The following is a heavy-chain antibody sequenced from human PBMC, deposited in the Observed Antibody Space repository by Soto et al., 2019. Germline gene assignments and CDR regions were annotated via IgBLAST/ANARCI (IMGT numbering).Heavy chain of an antibody. Sequence: EVQLLESGGGLVQPGGSMRLSCAASGFTFRSHAMSWVRQAPGKGLEWVSAISGSAGSTYYADSVKGRFTISRDNSKNTLYLQMNSLRVEDTAVYYCAKGGGEYQLLRDYWGQGTLVTVSS. J-gene: IGHJ4*02. CDR3: AKGGGEYQLLRDY. CDR1: GFTFRSHA. V-gene: IGHV3-23*01. D-gene: IGHD2-2*01. CDR2: ISGSAGST.